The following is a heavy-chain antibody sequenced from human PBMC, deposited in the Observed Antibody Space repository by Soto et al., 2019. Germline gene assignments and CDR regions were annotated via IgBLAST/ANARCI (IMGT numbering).Heavy chain of an antibody. D-gene: IGHD6-13*01. J-gene: IGHJ4*02. Sequence: GESLKISCQCPGYTFSNFWIGWVRQLPGQGLEWMGIIYPGDHETRYSPSFLGKVTISAETSINTAYLQWSSLEASDSAFYFCPRSPRSSPYFDFWAQGALVTVSS. CDR2: IYPGDHET. CDR3: PRSPRSSPYFDF. V-gene: IGHV5-51*01. CDR1: GYTFSNFW.